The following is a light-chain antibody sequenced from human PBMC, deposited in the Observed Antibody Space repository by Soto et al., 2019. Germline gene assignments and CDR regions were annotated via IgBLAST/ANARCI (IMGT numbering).Light chain of an antibody. CDR1: QRITNN. J-gene: IGKJ2*01. CDR2: GAS. Sequence: EIVLTQSPGTLSLSPGERATLSCRASQRITNNFLAWFQQKPGLAPRRLIHGASTRATGMPARFSGSGSGTEFTLTISSLQSEDFAVYYCQQYNNWPPYTFGQGTKLESK. CDR3: QQYNNWPPYT. V-gene: IGKV3-15*01.